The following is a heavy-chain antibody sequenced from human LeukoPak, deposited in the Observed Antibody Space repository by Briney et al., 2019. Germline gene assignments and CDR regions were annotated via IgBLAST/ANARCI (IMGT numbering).Heavy chain of an antibody. V-gene: IGHV1-2*02. D-gene: IGHD3-10*01. J-gene: IGHJ4*02. Sequence: GASVEVSCKASGYTFTGYYMHWVRQAPGQGLEWMGWINPNSGGTNYAQKFQGRVTMTRDTSISTAYMELSRLRSDDTAVYYCARSPRITMVRGVINYYFDYWGQGTLVTVSS. CDR3: ARSPRITMVRGVINYYFDY. CDR2: INPNSGGT. CDR1: GYTFTGYY.